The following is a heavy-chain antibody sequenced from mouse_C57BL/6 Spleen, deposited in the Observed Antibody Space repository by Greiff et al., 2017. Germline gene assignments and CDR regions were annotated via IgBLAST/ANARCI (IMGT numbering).Heavy chain of an antibody. CDR2: IYWDDDK. CDR1: GFSLSTSGMG. V-gene: IGHV8-12*01. Sequence: QVTLKECGPGILQSSQTLSLTCSFSGFSLSTSGMGVSWIRQPSGKGLEWLAHIYWDDDKRYNPSLKSRLTISKDTSRNQVFLKITSVDTADTATYYCARRKNGAMDYWGQGTSVTVSS. CDR3: ARRKNGAMDY. J-gene: IGHJ4*01.